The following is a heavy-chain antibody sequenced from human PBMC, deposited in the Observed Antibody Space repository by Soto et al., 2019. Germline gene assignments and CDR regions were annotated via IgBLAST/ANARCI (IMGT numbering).Heavy chain of an antibody. V-gene: IGHV4-31*03. CDR2: IYYSGST. CDR3: ARAAGPYYYYYGMDV. D-gene: IGHD6-13*01. CDR1: GGSISSGGYY. J-gene: IGHJ6*02. Sequence: QVQLQQSGPGLVKPSQTLSLTCTVSGGSISSGGYYWSWIRQHPAKGLEWIGYIYYSGSTYYNPSLKSRVTISVDTSKNQFSLKLSSVTAADTAVYYCARAAGPYYYYYGMDVWGQGTTVTVSS.